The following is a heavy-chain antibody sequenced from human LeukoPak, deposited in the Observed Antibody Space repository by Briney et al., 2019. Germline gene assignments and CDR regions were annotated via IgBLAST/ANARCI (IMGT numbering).Heavy chain of an antibody. Sequence: GGSLRLSCAASGFTFSSYEMNWVRQAPGKGLEWVSYISSSGSTIYYADSVKGRFTISRDNAKNSLYLQMNSLRAEDTAVYYCARALSSSWPHCFDYWGQGTLVTVSS. CDR1: GFTFSSYE. CDR2: ISSSGSTI. J-gene: IGHJ4*02. D-gene: IGHD6-13*01. V-gene: IGHV3-48*03. CDR3: ARALSSSWPHCFDY.